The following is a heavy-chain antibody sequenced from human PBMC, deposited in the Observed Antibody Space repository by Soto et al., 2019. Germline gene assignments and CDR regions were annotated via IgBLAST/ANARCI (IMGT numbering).Heavy chain of an antibody. Sequence: PGGSVRLSCSTSGFSITKHAMNWFRQAPGKGLEWVSAISGSGGSTYYADSVKGRFTISRDNSKNTLYLQMNSLRAEDTAVYYCAKRKGGYTEIDYWGQGTLVTVSS. D-gene: IGHD5-18*01. CDR2: ISGSGGST. J-gene: IGHJ4*02. CDR1: GFSITKHA. CDR3: AKRKGGYTEIDY. V-gene: IGHV3-23*01.